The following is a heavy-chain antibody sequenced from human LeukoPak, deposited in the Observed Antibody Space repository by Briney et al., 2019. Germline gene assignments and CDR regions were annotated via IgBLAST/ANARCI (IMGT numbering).Heavy chain of an antibody. CDR2: MNPNSGNT. D-gene: IGHD1-1*01. CDR1: GYTFTSYD. V-gene: IGHV1-8*01. J-gene: IGHJ4*02. Sequence: GASVKVSCKASGYTFTSYDINWVRQATGQGLEWMGWMNPNSGNTGYAQKFQGRVTMTRNTSISTAYMELSSLRSEDTAVYYCARFAAELEPLDYWGQGALVTVSS. CDR3: ARFAAELEPLDY.